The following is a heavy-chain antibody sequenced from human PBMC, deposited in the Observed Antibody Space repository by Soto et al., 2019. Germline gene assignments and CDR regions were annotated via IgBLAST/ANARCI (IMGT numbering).Heavy chain of an antibody. CDR3: ARVPEAGRPLFDY. CDR2: IWYDGSNE. CDR1: GFIFSDFA. J-gene: IGHJ4*02. D-gene: IGHD6-6*01. Sequence: GGSLRLSCAASGFIFSDFAMHWVRQAPGKGQEWVAEIWYDGSNEYYGDSVKGRFTISRDNSKNTLYLQLNSLRAEDTAVYYCARVPEAGRPLFDYWGQGALVTVSS. V-gene: IGHV3-33*01.